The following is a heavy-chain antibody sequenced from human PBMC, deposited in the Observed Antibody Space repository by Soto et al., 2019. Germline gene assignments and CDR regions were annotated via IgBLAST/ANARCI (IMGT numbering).Heavy chain of an antibody. D-gene: IGHD3-22*01. CDR2: ISGSGGST. CDR3: AKDRRSITMIVVVIEGPIDY. V-gene: IGHV3-23*01. CDR1: GFTFSSYA. Sequence: GGSLSLSCAASGFTFSSYAMSWVRQAPGQGLEWGSAISGSGGSTYYADSVKGRFTISRDNSKNTLYLQMNSLRAEDTAVYYCAKDRRSITMIVVVIEGPIDYWGQVTLVTVSS. J-gene: IGHJ4*02.